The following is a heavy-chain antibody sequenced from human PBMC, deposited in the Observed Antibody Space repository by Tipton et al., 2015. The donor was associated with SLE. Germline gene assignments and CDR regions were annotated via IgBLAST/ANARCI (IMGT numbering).Heavy chain of an antibody. CDR2: IYTSGST. Sequence: TLSPTCTVSGGSISSGTYYWTWIRQPAGKGLEWIGRIYTSGSTNYNPSLKSRITISADTSKNQFSLKLNSVTAADTAVYYCARGVQQLGRFDYWGQGTLVTVSS. V-gene: IGHV4-61*02. D-gene: IGHD6-13*01. CDR1: GGSISSGTYY. CDR3: ARGVQQLGRFDY. J-gene: IGHJ4*02.